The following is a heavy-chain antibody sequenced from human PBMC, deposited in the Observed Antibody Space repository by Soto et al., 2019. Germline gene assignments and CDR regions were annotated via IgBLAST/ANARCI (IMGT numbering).Heavy chain of an antibody. D-gene: IGHD3-22*01. CDR3: ARGGIHFADSSGHAFDS. CDR2: IIPIFETA. V-gene: IGHV1-69*06. J-gene: IGHJ4*02. Sequence: QVELVQSGAEVKKPGSSVKVSCKASGDTFDIYGFNWVRQAPGEGLEWMGVIIPIFETADYAQKFQGRVSITADKSKSTAYMELGRLTSEYTAVYYCARGGIHFADSSGHAFDSWGQGTLISVTS. CDR1: GDTFDIYG.